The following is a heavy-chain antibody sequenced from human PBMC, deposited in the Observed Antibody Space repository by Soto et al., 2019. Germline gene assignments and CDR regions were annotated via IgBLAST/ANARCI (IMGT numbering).Heavy chain of an antibody. V-gene: IGHV3-73*02. Sequence: EVQLVESGGGLVQPGGSLKLSCAASGFSFSDSAMHWVRQAPGKGLEWVARIRSGTNNYLTAYPAAVTGRFTISRDDSKNTTYLQMDGLTSEDTAMYFCARGGGMGVNDYWVQGIMVTVSS. J-gene: IGHJ4*02. CDR1: GFSFSDSA. CDR3: ARGGGMGVNDY. D-gene: IGHD3-16*01. CDR2: IRSGTNNYLT.